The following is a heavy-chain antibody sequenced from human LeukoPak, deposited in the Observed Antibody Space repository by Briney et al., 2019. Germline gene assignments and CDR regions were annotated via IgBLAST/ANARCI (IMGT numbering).Heavy chain of an antibody. V-gene: IGHV3-23*01. CDR3: AKVGFSEMEWLLYSDH. J-gene: IGHJ4*02. D-gene: IGHD3-3*01. Sequence: GGSLRLSCAASGFTFRSYAMNWVRQAPGKGLEWVSSITGSDGSSYYADSVKGRFTISRDNSKNTLYLQMNSLRAEDTAVYYCAKVGFSEMEWLLYSDHWGQGTLVTVSS. CDR1: GFTFRSYA. CDR2: ITGSDGSS.